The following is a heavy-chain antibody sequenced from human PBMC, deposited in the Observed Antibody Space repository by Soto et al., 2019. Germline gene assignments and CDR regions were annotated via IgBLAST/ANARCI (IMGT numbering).Heavy chain of an antibody. V-gene: IGHV1-69*13. CDR1: GGTFSSYA. J-gene: IGHJ4*02. CDR2: IIPIFGTA. CDR3: ARDPGYCSSTSCTID. D-gene: IGHD2-2*03. Sequence: SVKVSCKASGGTFSSYAISWVRQAPGQGLEWMGGIIPIFGTANYAQKFQGRVTITADESTSTAYMELSSLRSEDTAVYYCARDPGYCSSTSCTIDWGQGTLVTVSS.